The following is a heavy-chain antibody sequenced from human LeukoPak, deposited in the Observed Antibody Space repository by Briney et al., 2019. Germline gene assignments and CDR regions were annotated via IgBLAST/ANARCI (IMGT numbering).Heavy chain of an antibody. Sequence: GTSVKVSCKASGYTFTSYDINWVRQATGQGLEWMGWMNPNSGNTGYAQKFQGRVTMTRNTSISTAYMELSSLRSEDTAVYYCASRGYSYGGEFDYWGQGTLVTVSS. CDR1: GYTFTSYD. V-gene: IGHV1-8*01. CDR2: MNPNSGNT. D-gene: IGHD5-18*01. J-gene: IGHJ4*02. CDR3: ASRGYSYGGEFDY.